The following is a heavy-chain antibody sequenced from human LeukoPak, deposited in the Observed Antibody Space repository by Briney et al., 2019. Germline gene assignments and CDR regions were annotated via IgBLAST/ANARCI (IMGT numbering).Heavy chain of an antibody. D-gene: IGHD3-16*01. J-gene: IGHJ4*02. V-gene: IGHV3-23*01. CDR2: ISGSGGST. CDR1: GFRFSSNA. Sequence: GGALTLSCATSGFRFSSNAMSLVRQAPGKGLEWVSGISGSGGSTNYADSVKGRFTISRDTSKSTLYLQMNRLRGEDTAIYYCVAYDPLDYWGQGTLVTVSS. CDR3: VAYDPLDY.